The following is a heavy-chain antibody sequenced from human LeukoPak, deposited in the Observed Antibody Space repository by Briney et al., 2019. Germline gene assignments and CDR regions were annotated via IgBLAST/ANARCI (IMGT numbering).Heavy chain of an antibody. D-gene: IGHD1-26*01. V-gene: IGHV4-34*01. Sequence: SETLSLTCAVYGGSFSGYYWSWIRQPPGKGLEWIGEINHSGSTNYNPSLKSRVTISVDTSKNQFSLKLTSVTAADTAVYYCARRYSGSYLSTSLHYYYYYYMDVWGKGTTVTISS. CDR1: GGSFSGYY. CDR2: INHSGST. CDR3: ARRYSGSYLSTSLHYYYYYYMDV. J-gene: IGHJ6*03.